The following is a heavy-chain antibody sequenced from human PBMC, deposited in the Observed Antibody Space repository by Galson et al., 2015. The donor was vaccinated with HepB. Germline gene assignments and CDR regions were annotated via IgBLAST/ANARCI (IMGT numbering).Heavy chain of an antibody. CDR3: AKGQTYYYDSSGYGR. Sequence: SLRLSCAASGFTFSSYGMHWVRQAPGKGLEWVAFIRYDGSNKYYADSVKGRFTISRDNSKNTLYLQMNSLRAEDTAVYYCAKGQTYYYDSSGYGRWGQGTLVTVSS. V-gene: IGHV3-30*02. D-gene: IGHD3-22*01. CDR1: GFTFSSYG. J-gene: IGHJ4*02. CDR2: IRYDGSNK.